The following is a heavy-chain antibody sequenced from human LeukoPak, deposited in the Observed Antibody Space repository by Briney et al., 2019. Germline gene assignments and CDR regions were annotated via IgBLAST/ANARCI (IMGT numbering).Heavy chain of an antibody. CDR2: IYYSGGT. CDR1: GGSISSSSYY. D-gene: IGHD3-3*01. CDR3: ARRRSIFENYFDY. Sequence: SETLSLTCTVSGGSISSSSYYWGWIRQPPGKGLEWVGTIYYSGGTYYNPSLKSRVTISVDTSKNQFSLKLSSVTAADTAVYYCARRRSIFENYFDYWGQGTLVTVSS. V-gene: IGHV4-39*01. J-gene: IGHJ4*02.